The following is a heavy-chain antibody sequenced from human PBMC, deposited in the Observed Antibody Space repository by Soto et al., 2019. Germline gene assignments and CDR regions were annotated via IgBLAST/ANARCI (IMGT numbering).Heavy chain of an antibody. V-gene: IGHV3-48*03. CDR2: ISSSGSTI. J-gene: IGHJ6*02. Sequence: PGESRRLSGVASGFTFSTYAMTWVRQAPGKGLEGVAYISSSGSTIYYADSVKGRFTISRDNAKSSLYLQMNSLRAEDTAVYYCAGCPGQLWFSFVNGMDVWGQGTTVTVSS. CDR3: AGCPGQLWFSFVNGMDV. D-gene: IGHD5-18*01. CDR1: GFTFSTYA.